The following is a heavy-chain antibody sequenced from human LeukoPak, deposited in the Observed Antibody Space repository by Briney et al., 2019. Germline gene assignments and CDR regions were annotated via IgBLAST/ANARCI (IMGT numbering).Heavy chain of an antibody. J-gene: IGHJ4*02. CDR1: GITFSNYA. Sequence: GGSLRLSCVASGITFSNYAVSWVRQAPEKGLDWVSVISGSAHKIRYADSVKGRFTISRDDSENIVYLQMNNLRVEDTAVYYCAGRPTGYSSGYIHWGQGTLVTVSS. CDR3: AGRPTGYSSGYIH. CDR2: ISGSAHKI. D-gene: IGHD5-18*01. V-gene: IGHV3-23*01.